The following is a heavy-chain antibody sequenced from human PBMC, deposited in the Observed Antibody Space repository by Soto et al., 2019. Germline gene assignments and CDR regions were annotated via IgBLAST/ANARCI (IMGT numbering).Heavy chain of an antibody. V-gene: IGHV3-21*06. D-gene: IGHD3-22*01. CDR3: ARVVYFDRSAYGL. CDR2: ISGDSNYI. J-gene: IGHJ3*01. Sequence: WGALRLSCAASGFIFSGDNMNWVRQAPGKGLEWVSSISGDSNYIYYADSVQGRFTNSRDNAKNSVYLQMNSLRAEDTAVYYCARVVYFDRSAYGLWGQGTMVTVSS. CDR1: GFIFSGDN.